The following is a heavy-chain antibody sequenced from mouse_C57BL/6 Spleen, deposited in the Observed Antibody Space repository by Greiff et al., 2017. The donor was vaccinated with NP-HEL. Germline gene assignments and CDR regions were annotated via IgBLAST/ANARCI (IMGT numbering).Heavy chain of an antibody. CDR3: ARSAGTGRRFAY. D-gene: IGHD4-1*01. J-gene: IGHJ3*01. Sequence: QVQLQQSGAELVRPGTSVKVSCKASGYAFTNYLIEWVKQRPGQGLEWIGVINPGSGGTNYHEKFKGKANLTADKSSSTAYMQLSSLTSEDSAVYFCARSAGTGRRFAYWGQGTLVTVSA. V-gene: IGHV1-54*01. CDR1: GYAFTNYL. CDR2: INPGSGGT.